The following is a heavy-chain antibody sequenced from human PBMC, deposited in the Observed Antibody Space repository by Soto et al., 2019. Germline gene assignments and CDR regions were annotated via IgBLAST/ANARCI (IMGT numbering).Heavy chain of an antibody. CDR1: GYTFTNYG. J-gene: IGHJ4*02. Sequence: QVQVVQSGAEVKKPGASVKVSCKASGYTFTNYGISWVRQAPGQGLEWMGWINVYNGNTNYAQKLQGRVIMTTDTSTSTAYMELKSRRSDDTAVYYCARGPDPTYSDYWGQGTLVTVSS. CDR3: ARGPDPTYSDY. CDR2: INVYNGNT. V-gene: IGHV1-18*01.